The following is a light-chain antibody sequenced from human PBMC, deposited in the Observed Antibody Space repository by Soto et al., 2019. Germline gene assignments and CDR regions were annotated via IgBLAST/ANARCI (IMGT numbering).Light chain of an antibody. V-gene: IGLV1-47*02. CDR3: AAWDDSLTAWV. Sequence: QSVLTQPPSASGTPGQRVTISCSGSNSNIGGNSVNWYQQLPLRAPKLLIYSNNRRPSGVPDRFSGSKSGTSASMAISGVRSEDEADYYCAAWDDSLTAWVFGGGTKLTVL. CDR1: NSNIGGNS. J-gene: IGLJ3*02. CDR2: SNN.